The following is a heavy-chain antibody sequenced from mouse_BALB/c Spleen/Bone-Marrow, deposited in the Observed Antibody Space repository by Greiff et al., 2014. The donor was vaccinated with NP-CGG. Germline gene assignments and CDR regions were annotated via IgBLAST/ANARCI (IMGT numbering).Heavy chain of an antibody. CDR3: AGLRPRFEFAY. J-gene: IGHJ3*01. CDR1: GFNIKDTY. CDR2: IDPANGST. D-gene: IGHD2-4*01. V-gene: IGHV14-3*02. Sequence: DVQLQESGAELVKPGASVKLSCTASGFNIKDTYMHWVKQRPEQGLEWIGRIDPANGSTKYDPKFQGKATITADTSSNTAYLQLSSLTSEDTAVYYCAGLRPRFEFAYWGQGTLVTVSA.